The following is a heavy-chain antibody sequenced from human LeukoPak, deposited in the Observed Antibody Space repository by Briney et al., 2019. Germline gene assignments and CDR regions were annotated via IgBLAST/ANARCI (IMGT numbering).Heavy chain of an antibody. CDR1: GYTFTGYY. CDR2: INPNSGGT. D-gene: IGHD3-22*01. J-gene: IGHJ4*02. V-gene: IGHV1-2*02. Sequence: ASVKASCKASGYTFTGYYMHWVRQAPGQGLEWMGWINPNSGGTNYAQKFQGRVTMTRDTSISTAYMELSRLRSDDTAVYYCAREYQYYYDSSGYSYFDHLDYWGQGTLVTVSS. CDR3: AREYQYYYDSSGYSYFDHLDY.